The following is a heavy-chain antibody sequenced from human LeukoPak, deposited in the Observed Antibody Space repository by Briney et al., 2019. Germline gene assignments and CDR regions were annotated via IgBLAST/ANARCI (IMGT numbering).Heavy chain of an antibody. D-gene: IGHD3-10*01. Sequence: PSETLSLTCTVSGASINTYYWSWIRPPLGKGLEWIGYIYYSGTTSYNPSIKTRVTISIDTSKNQFSLKPSSVTAADTAVYYCARVLRPMASQYYFDYWGQGTLVTVSS. CDR2: IYYSGTT. V-gene: IGHV4-59*01. CDR1: GASINTYY. CDR3: ARVLRPMASQYYFDY. J-gene: IGHJ4*02.